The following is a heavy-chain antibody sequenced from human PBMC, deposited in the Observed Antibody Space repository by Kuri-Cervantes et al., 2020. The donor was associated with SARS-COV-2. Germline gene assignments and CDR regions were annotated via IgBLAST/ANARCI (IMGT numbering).Heavy chain of an antibody. J-gene: IGHJ3*02. CDR1: GDSISSSGYY. CDR3: ASRDADNISSDAFDI. CDR2: VYYSGDT. D-gene: IGHD1-1*01. V-gene: IGHV4-31*11. Sequence: SETLSLTCVVSGDSISSSGYYWNWIRQHPGKGLEWIGYVYYSGDTYYNPSLKSRVSISAQTSQNQFSLRLTSVTAADTAVHYCASRDADNISSDAFDIWGQGTMVTVSS.